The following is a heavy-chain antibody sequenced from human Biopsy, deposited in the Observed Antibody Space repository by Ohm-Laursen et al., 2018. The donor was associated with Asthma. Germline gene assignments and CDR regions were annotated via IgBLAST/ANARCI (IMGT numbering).Heavy chain of an antibody. V-gene: IGHV4-61*01. D-gene: IGHD2-15*01. CDR1: GGSVSSGCYY. Sequence: TLSLTCTVSGGSVSSGCYYWSWNRQPPGKGLAWVSYISYSGSTDYNPSLKSRLTISMDTSKNQFSLKLSSVTAADTAVYYCARVPTTLRYFDLWGRGTLVTVSS. CDR3: ARVPTTLRYFDL. CDR2: ISYSGST. J-gene: IGHJ2*01.